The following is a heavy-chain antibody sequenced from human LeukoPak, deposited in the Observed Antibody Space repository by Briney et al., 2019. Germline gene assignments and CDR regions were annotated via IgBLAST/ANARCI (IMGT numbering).Heavy chain of an antibody. J-gene: IGHJ4*02. CDR2: ISGSGGST. Sequence: GGSLRLSCAASGFTFSSYAMSWVRQAPGKGLEWVSAISGSGGSTYYADSVKGRFTISRDNSKNTLYLQMNSLRAEDTAVYYCASKGXCSGGXXYXLDYWGQGTLVTVS. CDR3: ASKGXCSGGXXYXLDY. V-gene: IGHV3-23*01. CDR1: GFTFSSYA. D-gene: IGHD2-15*01.